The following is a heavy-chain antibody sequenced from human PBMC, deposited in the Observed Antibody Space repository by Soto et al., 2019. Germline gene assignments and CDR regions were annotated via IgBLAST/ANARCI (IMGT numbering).Heavy chain of an antibody. J-gene: IGHJ5*02. Sequence: SETLSLTCAVSVGSINNHYWSWIRQPPGKGLEWIGYIFFNGFTNYNPSLKSRVTMSVDTSKNQFSLNLKSTAAADTAVYYCARGGYSSPSFDPGGQGPLVPVSS. CDR2: IFFNGFT. D-gene: IGHD6-6*01. CDR3: ARGGYSSPSFDP. V-gene: IGHV4-59*11. CDR1: VGSINNHY.